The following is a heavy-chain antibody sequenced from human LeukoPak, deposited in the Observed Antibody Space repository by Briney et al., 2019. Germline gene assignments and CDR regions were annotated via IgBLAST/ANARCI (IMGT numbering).Heavy chain of an antibody. D-gene: IGHD5-18*01. CDR3: AREGLDTDIDY. V-gene: IGHV3-21*01. J-gene: IGHJ4*02. CDR2: ISSSSTYI. CDR1: GFTFSSYS. Sequence: PGGSLRLSCAASGFTFSSYSMNWVRQAPGKGLKWVLSISSSSTYIYYADAVKGRFTISRDNAKNSLYLQMNSLRAEDTAVYYCAREGLDTDIDYWGQGTLVTVSS.